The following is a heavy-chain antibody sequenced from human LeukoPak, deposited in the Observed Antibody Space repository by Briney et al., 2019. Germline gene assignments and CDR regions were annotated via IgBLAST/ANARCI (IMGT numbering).Heavy chain of an antibody. D-gene: IGHD3-22*01. CDR1: GCTFSSYA. Sequence: GGSPRLSCAASGCTFSSYAMSWVRQAPGKGLEWVSAISGSGGSTYYADSVKGRFTISRDNAKNSLYLQMNSLRAEDTAVYYCAREWAYDSSGYFDYWGQGTLVTVSS. CDR2: ISGSGGST. CDR3: AREWAYDSSGYFDY. J-gene: IGHJ4*02. V-gene: IGHV3-23*01.